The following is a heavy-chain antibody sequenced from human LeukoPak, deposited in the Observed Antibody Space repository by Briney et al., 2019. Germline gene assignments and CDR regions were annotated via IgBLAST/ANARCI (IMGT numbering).Heavy chain of an antibody. D-gene: IGHD5-12*01. CDR1: GFTFSSYW. V-gene: IGHV3-74*01. CDR2: INSDGSST. CDR3: AREGGYSGYEIDY. J-gene: IGHJ4*02. Sequence: GGSLRLSCAASGFTFSSYWMHWVRQAPGKGLVWVSRINSDGSSTGYVDSVKGRFTISRDNAKNTLYLQMNSLRAEDTAVYYCAREGGYSGYEIDYWGQGTLVTVSS.